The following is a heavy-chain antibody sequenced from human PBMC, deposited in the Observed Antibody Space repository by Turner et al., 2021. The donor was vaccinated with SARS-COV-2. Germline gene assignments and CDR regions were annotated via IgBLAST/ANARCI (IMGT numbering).Heavy chain of an antibody. V-gene: IGHV4-34*01. J-gene: IGHJ4*02. CDR1: GGSFSGYF. Sequence: QVQLQQWGAGLFKLSETLSLTCAVYGGSFSGYFWSWIRQPPGKGLAWIGEINHSGSTNYNPSLKSRVTISVDTSKNQFSLKLSSVTAADTAVYYCARGQGWLQPPFGYWGQGTLVTVSS. CDR2: INHSGST. CDR3: ARGQGWLQPPFGY. D-gene: IGHD3-3*01.